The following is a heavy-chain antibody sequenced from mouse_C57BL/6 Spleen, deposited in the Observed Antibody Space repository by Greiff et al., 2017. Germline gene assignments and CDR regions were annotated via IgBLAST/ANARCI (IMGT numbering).Heavy chain of an antibody. CDR3: TTLITTVVAGVDY. J-gene: IGHJ2*01. Sequence: VQLQQSGAELVRPGASVKLSCTASGFNIKDDYMHWVKQRPEQGLEWIGWIDPENGDTEYASKFQGKATITADTSSNTAYLQLSSLTSEDTAVYYCTTLITTVVAGVDYWGQGTTLTVSS. CDR2: IDPENGDT. D-gene: IGHD1-1*01. V-gene: IGHV14-4*01. CDR1: GFNIKDDY.